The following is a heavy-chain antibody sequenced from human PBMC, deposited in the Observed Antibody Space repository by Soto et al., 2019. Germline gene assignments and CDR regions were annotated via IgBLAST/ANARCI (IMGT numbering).Heavy chain of an antibody. Sequence: SMRLCYAAAGTFTTCSMLHWVHQARGKGLEWVAVIWYDGSNKYYADSVKGRFTISRDNSKNTLYLQMNSLRAEDTAVYYCSIEVKRWLAAYFDYWGKGTLVTGSS. CDR1: GTFTTCSM. CDR2: IWYDGSNK. CDR3: SIEVKRWLAAYFDY. V-gene: IGHV3-33*01. J-gene: IGHJ4*02. D-gene: IGHD6-19*01.